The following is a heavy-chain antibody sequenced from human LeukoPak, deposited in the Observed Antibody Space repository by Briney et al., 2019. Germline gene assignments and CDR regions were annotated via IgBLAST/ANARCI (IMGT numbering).Heavy chain of an antibody. CDR3: ARDPYSGSYGADYYYYMDV. Sequence: GGSLRLSCAASGFTFDNYGMSWVRQAPGKGLEWVSHINWNGDTTDYADSVKGRFTISRDNAKNSLYLQMNSLRAEDTAVYYCARDPYSGSYGADYYYYMDVWGKGTTVTISS. CDR1: GFTFDNYG. J-gene: IGHJ6*03. CDR2: INWNGDTT. V-gene: IGHV3-20*04. D-gene: IGHD1-26*01.